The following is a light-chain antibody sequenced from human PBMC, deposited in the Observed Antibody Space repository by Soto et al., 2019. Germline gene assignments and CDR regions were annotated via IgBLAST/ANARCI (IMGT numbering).Light chain of an antibody. CDR2: EVH. Sequence: QSALTQPPSASGSPGQSVTISCTGTRSDVGSYNYVSWYQQRPGKAPKLMIYEVHKRPSGVPHRFSGSKSGNTASLTVSGLQAEDEADYYCSSYAGSNNFVAFGSGTKLTVL. CDR3: SSYAGSNNFVA. CDR1: RSDVGSYNY. V-gene: IGLV2-8*01. J-gene: IGLJ1*01.